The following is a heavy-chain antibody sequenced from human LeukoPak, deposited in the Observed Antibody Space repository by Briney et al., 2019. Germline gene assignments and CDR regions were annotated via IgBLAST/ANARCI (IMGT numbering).Heavy chain of an antibody. D-gene: IGHD6-19*01. CDR3: ATPKVAGPFDY. Sequence: DPSQTLSLTCTVSGGSISSSSYYWGWIRQPPGKGLEWIGSIYYSGSTYYNPSLKSRVTISVDTSKNQFSLKLSSVTAADTAVCYCATPKVAGPFDYWGQGTLVTVSS. J-gene: IGHJ4*02. CDR1: GGSISSSSYY. V-gene: IGHV4-39*01. CDR2: IYYSGST.